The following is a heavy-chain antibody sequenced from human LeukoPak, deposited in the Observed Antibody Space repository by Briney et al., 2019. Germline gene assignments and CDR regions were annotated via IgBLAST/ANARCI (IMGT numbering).Heavy chain of an antibody. Sequence: GGSLRLSCAASGFTFSSYSMNWVRQAPGKGLEWVSYISSSSSTIYYADSLKGRFTISRHNAKKSVYLQMNSLRAEDTAVYYCARVRWGGLYYFDYWGQGTLVTVSS. CDR2: ISSSSSTI. D-gene: IGHD3-16*01. V-gene: IGHV3-48*04. J-gene: IGHJ4*02. CDR1: GFTFSSYS. CDR3: ARVRWGGLYYFDY.